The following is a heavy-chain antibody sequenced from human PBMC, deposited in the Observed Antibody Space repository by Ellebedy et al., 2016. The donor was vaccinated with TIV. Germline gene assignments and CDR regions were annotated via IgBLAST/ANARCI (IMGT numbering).Heavy chain of an antibody. D-gene: IGHD5-24*01. CDR1: GFTFDEYA. CDR2: ISWNSGST. J-gene: IGHJ6*02. V-gene: IGHV3-9*01. Sequence: GGSLRLXXAASGFTFDEYAMHWVRQAPGKGLEWVSGISWNSGSTDYADSVKGRFTISRDNAKNSLYLQMNSLGAEDTALYYCAKPIGQMTQFQHAMDVWGQGTTVTVSS. CDR3: AKPIGQMTQFQHAMDV.